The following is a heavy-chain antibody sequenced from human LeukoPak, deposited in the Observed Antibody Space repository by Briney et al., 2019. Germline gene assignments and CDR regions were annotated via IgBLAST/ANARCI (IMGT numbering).Heavy chain of an antibody. CDR3: AREGSATVIHYGDY. V-gene: IGHV1-2*02. Sequence: ASVKVSCKASGYTFTGYYMHWVRQAPGQGREWMGWINPNSGGTNYAQKFQGRVTMTRDTSISTAYMELSRLRSDDTAVYYCAREGSATVIHYGDYWGQGTLVTVSS. D-gene: IGHD4-17*01. CDR1: GYTFTGYY. CDR2: INPNSGGT. J-gene: IGHJ4*02.